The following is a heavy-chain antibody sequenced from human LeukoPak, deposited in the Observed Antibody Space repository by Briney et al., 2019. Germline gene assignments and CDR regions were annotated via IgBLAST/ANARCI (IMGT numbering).Heavy chain of an antibody. V-gene: IGHV3-21*01. CDR2: ISGSSVYI. CDR3: ASVYNYGMDV. CDR1: EFTFSNYA. Sequence: GGSLKLSCAASEFTFSNYAMNWVRQAPGKGLEWVSAISGSSVYIYYADSVKGRFTISRDNAKNSLFLQMNSLRAEDTAVYYCASVYNYGMDVWGQGTTVIVSS. J-gene: IGHJ6*02.